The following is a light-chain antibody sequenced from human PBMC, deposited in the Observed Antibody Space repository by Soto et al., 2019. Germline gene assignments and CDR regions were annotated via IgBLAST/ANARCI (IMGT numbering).Light chain of an antibody. CDR1: QGISTY. J-gene: IGKJ1*01. V-gene: IGKV1-9*01. CDR2: GAS. CDR3: QELNSYPRT. Sequence: IQLTQSPSFLSASIGDRVTITCRASQGISTYLAWYQQKPGKAPKNLIYGASTLQSGVPSRFSGGGSGTEFTLTIRSLQPEDFETYYCQELNSYPRTFGQGTKVDIK.